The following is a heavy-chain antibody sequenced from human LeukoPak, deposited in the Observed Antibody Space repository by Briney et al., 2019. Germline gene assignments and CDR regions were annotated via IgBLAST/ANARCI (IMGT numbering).Heavy chain of an antibody. V-gene: IGHV4-34*01. CDR2: INHSGST. J-gene: IGHJ6*03. CDR3: ARGLVTGGYYYYYYMDV. D-gene: IGHD2-21*02. Sequence: SETLSLTCAVYGGSFSGYYWSWIRQPPGKGLEWIGEINHSGSTNYNPSLKSRVTISVDTSKNQFSLKLSSVTAADTAVYYCARGLVTGGYYYYYYMDVWGKGTTVTVSS. CDR1: GGSFSGYY.